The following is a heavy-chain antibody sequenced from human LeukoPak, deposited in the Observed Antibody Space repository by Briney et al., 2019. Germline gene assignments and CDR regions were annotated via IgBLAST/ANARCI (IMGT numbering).Heavy chain of an antibody. CDR2: ISGSGGST. D-gene: IGHD2-15*01. Sequence: GGSLRLSCAASGFTFSSYAMSWVRQAPGKGLEWVSAISGSGGSTYYADSVKGRFTISGDNSKNTLYLQMNSLRAEDTAVYYCAKEGCSGGSCYSESHDYWGQGTLVTVSS. J-gene: IGHJ4*02. CDR1: GFTFSSYA. V-gene: IGHV3-23*01. CDR3: AKEGCSGGSCYSESHDY.